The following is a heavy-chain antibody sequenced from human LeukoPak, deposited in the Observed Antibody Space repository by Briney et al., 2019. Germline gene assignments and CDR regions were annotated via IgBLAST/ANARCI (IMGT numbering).Heavy chain of an antibody. CDR1: GFTFDDYA. D-gene: IGHD6-19*01. CDR2: ISWNSGSI. V-gene: IGHV3-9*01. CDR3: AKEGQWPSLDY. J-gene: IGHJ4*02. Sequence: GRSLRLSCAASGFTFDDYAMHWVRHAPGKGLEWVSGISWNSGSIGYADSVKGRFTISRDNAKNSLYLQMNSLRAEDTALYYCAKEGQWPSLDYWGQGTLVTVSS.